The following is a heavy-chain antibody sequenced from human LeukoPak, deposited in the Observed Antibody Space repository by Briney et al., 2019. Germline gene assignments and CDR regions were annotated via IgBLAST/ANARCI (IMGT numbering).Heavy chain of an antibody. CDR2: INSDGSST. CDR3: ARAAYGSGSYYFGY. V-gene: IGHV3-74*01. Sequence: PGGSLRLSCAASGFTFSSNGMSWVRQAPGKGLVWVSRINSDGSSTSYADSVKGRFTISRDNAKNTLYLQMNSLRAEDTAVYYCARAAYGSGSYYFGYWGQGTLVTVSS. CDR1: GFTFSSNG. J-gene: IGHJ4*02. D-gene: IGHD3-10*01.